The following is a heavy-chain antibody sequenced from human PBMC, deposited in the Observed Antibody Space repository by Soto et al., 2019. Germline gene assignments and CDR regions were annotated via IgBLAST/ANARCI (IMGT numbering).Heavy chain of an antibody. CDR2: ISAYNGNT. D-gene: IGHD1-26*01. V-gene: IGHV1-18*01. CDR1: GYTFTSCG. CDR3: AKGNVGVFDY. J-gene: IGHJ4*02. Sequence: ASVKVSCKASGYTFTSCGISWVRQAPGQGLEWIGWISAYNGNTNYAQKLQGIVTMNTDTSTSTAYMELRSLRYDDTAVYYCAKGNVGVFDYWGQGTLVTVS.